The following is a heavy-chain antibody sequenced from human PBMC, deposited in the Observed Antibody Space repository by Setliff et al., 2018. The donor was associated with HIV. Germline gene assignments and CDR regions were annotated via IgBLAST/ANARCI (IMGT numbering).Heavy chain of an antibody. CDR3: AKRSGNYADY. J-gene: IGHJ4*02. Sequence: VGSLRLSCAASGFTFSSYAMGWVRQAPGKGLEWVSGISDSGGSTYYADFVKGRFTISRDNSKDTLYLRLNSLRAEDTAVYYCAKRSGNYADYWGQGTLVTVSS. D-gene: IGHD3-10*01. V-gene: IGHV3-23*01. CDR2: ISDSGGST. CDR1: GFTFSSYA.